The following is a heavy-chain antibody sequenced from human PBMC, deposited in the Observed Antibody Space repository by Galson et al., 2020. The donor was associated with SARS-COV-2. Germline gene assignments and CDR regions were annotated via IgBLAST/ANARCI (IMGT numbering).Heavy chain of an antibody. CDR1: GFTFSSYA. V-gene: IGHV3-30*04. Sequence: GESLKISCAASGFTFSSYAMHWVRQAPGKGLEWVAVISYDGSNKYYADSVKGRFTISRYNSKNTLYLQMNSLRAEDTAVYYCARDPVVTPKDYYYYYYYMDVWGKGTTVTISS. CDR3: ARDPVVTPKDYYYYYYYMDV. CDR2: ISYDGSNK. D-gene: IGHD2-21*02. J-gene: IGHJ6*03.